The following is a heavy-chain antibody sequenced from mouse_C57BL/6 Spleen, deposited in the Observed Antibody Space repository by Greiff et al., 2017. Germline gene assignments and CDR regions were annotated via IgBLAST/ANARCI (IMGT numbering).Heavy chain of an antibody. Sequence: EVKVEESGGGLMQPGGSMKLSCVASGFTFSNYWMNWVRQSPEKGLEWVAQIRLKSDNYATHYAESVKGRFTISRDDSKSSVYLQMNNLRAEDTGIYYCTERAYWGQGTLVTVSA. CDR3: TERAY. CDR2: IRLKSDNYAT. J-gene: IGHJ3*01. V-gene: IGHV6-3*01. CDR1: GFTFSNYW.